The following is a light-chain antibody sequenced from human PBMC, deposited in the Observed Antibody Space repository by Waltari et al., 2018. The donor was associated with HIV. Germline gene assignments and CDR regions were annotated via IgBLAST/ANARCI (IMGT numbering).Light chain of an antibody. V-gene: IGLV3-19*01. J-gene: IGLJ2*01. Sequence: SSELTQDPAVSVALGQTVRITCYGDSLRSYYASWYQQKPGQAPVLVIYGKNNRPSGIPDRFSGSSSGNTASLTITGAQAEDEADYYCNSRDSSGNHLVFGGGTKLTVL. CDR3: NSRDSSGNHLV. CDR1: SLRSYY. CDR2: GKN.